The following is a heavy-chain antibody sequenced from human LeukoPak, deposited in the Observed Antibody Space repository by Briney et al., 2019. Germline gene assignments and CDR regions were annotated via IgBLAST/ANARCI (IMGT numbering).Heavy chain of an antibody. Sequence: GGSLRLSCAASGFTFSNHDMYWVRQPTGKGLEWVSLIGTAGDTYYPDSVKGRFTVSRENAKNSLYLQMNSLRVEDTAVYYCVRAFGGYDSQRFYYNMDVWGKGTTVTVSS. CDR2: IGTAGDT. D-gene: IGHD5-12*01. V-gene: IGHV3-13*01. CDR3: VRAFGGYDSQRFYYNMDV. CDR1: GFTFSNHD. J-gene: IGHJ6*03.